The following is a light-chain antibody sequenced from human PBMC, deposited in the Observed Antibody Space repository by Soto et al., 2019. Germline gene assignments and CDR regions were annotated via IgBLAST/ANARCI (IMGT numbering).Light chain of an antibody. CDR1: QSISNY. J-gene: IGKJ4*01. V-gene: IGKV1-39*01. CDR2: AAS. CDR3: QQSYSIPLT. Sequence: DIQMAQSPSSLSASVGDRVTITCRASQSISNYLNWYQQKPGKAPKFLIYAASSLQSGVPSRFGGSGSGTDFTLTISSLQPEDFATYYCQQSYSIPLTFGGGTNVEIK.